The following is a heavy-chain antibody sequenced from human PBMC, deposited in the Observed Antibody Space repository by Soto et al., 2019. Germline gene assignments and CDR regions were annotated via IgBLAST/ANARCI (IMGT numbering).Heavy chain of an antibody. CDR3: AGFIAAAGIIDP. CDR1: GYSFPSYG. D-gene: IGHD6-13*01. CDR2: ISAYNGNT. Sequence: ASVKVSRKGSGYSFPSYGSSWVRQAPGQGLEWMGCISAYNGNTNYAQKLQGRVTMTTDTSTSTAYMELRSLRSDDTAVYCCAGFIAAAGIIDPWGQGTLVTVSS. V-gene: IGHV1-18*01. J-gene: IGHJ5*02.